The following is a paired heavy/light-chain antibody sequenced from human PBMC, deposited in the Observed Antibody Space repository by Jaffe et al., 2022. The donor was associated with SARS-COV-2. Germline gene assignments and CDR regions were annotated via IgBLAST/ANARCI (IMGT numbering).Light chain of an antibody. CDR2: GAS. CDR3: QQYDTLCT. CDR1: QDINKY. V-gene: IGKV1-33*01. Sequence: DIQMTQSPSSLSASVGDRVTITCRASQDINKYLSWYQQKPGKAPELLIYGASNLETGVPSRFSGSGSGTDYTFTISSLQPEDIATYYCQQYDTLCTFGQGTRLEIK. J-gene: IGKJ5*01.
Heavy chain of an antibody. CDR2: INTNSENP. D-gene: IGHD4-17*01. Sequence: QVQLVQSGSELKKPGASVKVSCKASGYTFSSHTINWVRQAPGQGLEWMGWINTNSENPTYAQGFTGRFVFSLDTSVSTTYLHISSLKAEDTAVYYCARWGDYGGADYWGQGTLVTVSS. J-gene: IGHJ4*02. V-gene: IGHV7-4-1*02. CDR1: GYTFSSHT. CDR3: ARWGDYGGADY.